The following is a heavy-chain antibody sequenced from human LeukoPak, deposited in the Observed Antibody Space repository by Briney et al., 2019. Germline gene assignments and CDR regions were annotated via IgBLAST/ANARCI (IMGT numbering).Heavy chain of an antibody. V-gene: IGHV3-7*01. J-gene: IGHJ6*03. D-gene: IGHD2-2*01. CDR2: IKQDGSER. Sequence: PGGSLRLSCAASGFTFSRLWMSWVPQAPGKGLEWVANIKQDGSERYYVYSLKGRFTISRDNAKNSLSLQMNSLRAEDTAVYYCARVGSSCGCYGLCYYYYMDVWGKGTTVTVSS. CDR1: GFTFSRLW. CDR3: ARVGSSCGCYGLCYYYYMDV.